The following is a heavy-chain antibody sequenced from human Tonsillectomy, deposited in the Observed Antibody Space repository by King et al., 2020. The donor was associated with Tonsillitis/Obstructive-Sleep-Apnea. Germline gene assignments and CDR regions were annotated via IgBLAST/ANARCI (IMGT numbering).Heavy chain of an antibody. V-gene: IGHV3-48*02. J-gene: IGHJ4*02. D-gene: IGHD6-6*01. CDR1: GFTFSSYS. Sequence: QLVQSGGGLVQPGGSLRLSCAASGFTFSSYSMNWGRQAPGKGLEWVSYISSRSSTIYYADSVKGRFTISQDNAKNSLYLQMNSLRDEDTAVYYCARDTSDSSSYYFDYWGQGTLVTVSS. CDR3: ARDTSDSSSYYFDY. CDR2: ISSRSSTI.